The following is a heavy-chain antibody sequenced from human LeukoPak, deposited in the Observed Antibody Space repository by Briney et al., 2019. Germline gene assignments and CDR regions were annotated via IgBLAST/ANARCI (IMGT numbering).Heavy chain of an antibody. V-gene: IGHV3-7*01. J-gene: IGHJ4*02. CDR2: INQDGSEN. D-gene: IGHD3-10*01. CDR3: TKGRSNHY. CDR1: GFTFSDFW. Sequence: PGGSLTLSCPASGFTFSDFWMGWVRQAPGKGLEWVANINQDGSENYYVDSVKGRFTISRDNAKNSLYLQMNSLRAEDTAVYYCTKGRSNHYWGQGTLVTVST.